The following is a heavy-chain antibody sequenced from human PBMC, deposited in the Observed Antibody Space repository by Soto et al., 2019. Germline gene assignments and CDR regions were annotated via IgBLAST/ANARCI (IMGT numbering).Heavy chain of an antibody. Sequence: PGGSLRLSCAASGFTFRSYWMSWVRQAPGKGLEWVANIKQDGSEKYYVDSVKGRFTISRDNAENSLYLQMNSLRAEDTAVYYCARPYRRDGYNFWGQGTLVTVSS. V-gene: IGHV3-7*03. J-gene: IGHJ4*02. CDR3: ARPYRRDGYNF. CDR1: GFTFRSYW. CDR2: IKQDGSEK. D-gene: IGHD5-18*01.